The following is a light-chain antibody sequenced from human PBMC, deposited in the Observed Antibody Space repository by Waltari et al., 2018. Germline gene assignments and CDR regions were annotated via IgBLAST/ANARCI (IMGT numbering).Light chain of an antibody. CDR1: SLRSYY. CDR2: DQN. J-gene: IGLJ2*01. V-gene: IGLV3-19*01. CDR3: HSRDGSGSGGS. Sequence: SSELTQDPAVSVAMGQTVTTTCQGNSLRSYYASGYQQRPGQAPILVIYDQNTRPSGVPDRFSGSRSDNTASLTITGAQAEDEASYYCHSRDGSGSGGSFGGGTKLTVL.